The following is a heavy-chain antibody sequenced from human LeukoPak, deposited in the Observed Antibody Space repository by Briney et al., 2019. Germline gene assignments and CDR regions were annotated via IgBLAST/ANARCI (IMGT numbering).Heavy chain of an antibody. J-gene: IGHJ4*02. CDR3: ASSGSYFQFDY. D-gene: IGHD1-26*01. CDR2: IYSGGST. V-gene: IGHV3-66*01. Sequence: QTGGSLSLSCAASGFTVSSNYMSWVRQAPGKGLEWVSVIYSGGSTYYADSVKGRFTISRDNSKNTLYLQMNSLRAEDTAVYYCASSGSYFQFDYWGQGTLVTVSS. CDR1: GFTVSSNY.